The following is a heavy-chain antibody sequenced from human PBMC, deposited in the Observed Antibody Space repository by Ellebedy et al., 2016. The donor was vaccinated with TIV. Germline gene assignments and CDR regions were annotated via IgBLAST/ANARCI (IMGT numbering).Heavy chain of an antibody. D-gene: IGHD4-17*01. CDR3: ARVRDDYGDYGMDV. V-gene: IGHV1-3*01. CDR1: GYTFTSYA. Sequence: ASVKVSXXASGYTFTSYAMHWVRQAPGQRLEWMGWINAGNGNTKYSQKFQGRVTITRDTSASTAYMELSSLRSEDTAVYYCARVRDDYGDYGMDVWGQGTTVTVSS. J-gene: IGHJ6*02. CDR2: INAGNGNT.